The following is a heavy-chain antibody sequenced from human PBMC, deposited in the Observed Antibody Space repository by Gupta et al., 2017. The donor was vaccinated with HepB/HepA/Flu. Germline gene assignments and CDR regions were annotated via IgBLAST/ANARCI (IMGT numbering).Heavy chain of an antibody. CDR3: ARIPPLGRLQLDDFDV. CDR2: VSYSGDT. CDR1: GGAITKNIHY. V-gene: IGHV4-39*01. Sequence: QLHLQESGPRQVKPSETLALTCTVPGGAITKNIHYWGWIRQAPGKGLEWLGSVSYSGDTLYNPSLKSRVTIFVDSSNKQFSLRLNSVTPADTAVYYCARIPPLGRLQLDDFDVWGQGTTVTVSS. J-gene: IGHJ3*01. D-gene: IGHD2-21*01.